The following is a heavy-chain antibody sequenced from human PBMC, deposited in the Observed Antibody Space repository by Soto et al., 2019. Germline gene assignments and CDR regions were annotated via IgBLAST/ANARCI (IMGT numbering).Heavy chain of an antibody. Sequence: LRLSCAASGFTFSSYAMHWVRQAPGKGLEWVAVISYDGSNKYYADSVKGRFTISRDNSKNTLYLQMNSLRAEDTAVYYCARAFPYYDSSIPRWGQGTLVTVSS. CDR3: ARAFPYYDSSIPR. J-gene: IGHJ4*02. D-gene: IGHD3-22*01. CDR1: GFTFSSYA. V-gene: IGHV3-30-3*01. CDR2: ISYDGSNK.